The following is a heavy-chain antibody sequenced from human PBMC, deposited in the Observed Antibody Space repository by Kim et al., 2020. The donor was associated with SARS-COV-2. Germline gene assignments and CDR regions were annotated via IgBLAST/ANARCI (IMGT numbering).Heavy chain of an antibody. CDR3: IRHEISSGWPFDP. Sequence: GGSLRLSCEASGFTFSGSAVHWVRQASGKGLEWVGRIRNRAKGYGTAYGASVEGRFTISRDDSKNTAYLQMNSLKSEDTAVYYCIRHEISSGWPFDPWGQGTLVTVSS. V-gene: IGHV3-73*01. D-gene: IGHD6-19*01. CDR1: GFTFSGSA. CDR2: IRNRAKGYGT. J-gene: IGHJ5*02.